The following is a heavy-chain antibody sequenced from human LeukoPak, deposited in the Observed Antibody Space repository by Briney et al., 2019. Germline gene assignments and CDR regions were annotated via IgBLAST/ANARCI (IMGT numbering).Heavy chain of an antibody. D-gene: IGHD4-23*01. Sequence: GGSLRLSCAASGFTFSSYAMSWVRQAPGKGLEWASAISGSGGSTYYADSVKGRFTISRDNSKNTLYLQMNSLRAGDTAVYYCARDKDYGGPGSGYGMDVWGQGTTVTVSS. V-gene: IGHV3-23*01. J-gene: IGHJ6*02. CDR1: GFTFSSYA. CDR2: ISGSGGST. CDR3: ARDKDYGGPGSGYGMDV.